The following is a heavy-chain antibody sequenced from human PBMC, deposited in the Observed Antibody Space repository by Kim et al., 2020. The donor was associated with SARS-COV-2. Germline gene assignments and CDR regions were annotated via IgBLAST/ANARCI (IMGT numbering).Heavy chain of an antibody. J-gene: IGHJ5*02. CDR1: GGSISSSSYY. CDR2: IYYSGST. D-gene: IGHD3-9*01. CDR3: ARVPSDIRLGWFDP. V-gene: IGHV4-39*07. Sequence: SETLSLTCTVSGGSISSSSYYWGWIRQPPGKGLEWIGSIYYSGSTYYNPSLKSRVTISVDTSKNQFSLKLSSVTAADTAVYYCARVPSDIRLGWFDPWGQGTLVTVSS.